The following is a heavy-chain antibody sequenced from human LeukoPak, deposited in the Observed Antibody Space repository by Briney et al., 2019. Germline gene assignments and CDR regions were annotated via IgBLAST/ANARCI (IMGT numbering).Heavy chain of an antibody. V-gene: IGHV1-2*02. CDR2: INPNSGGT. CDR1: RYTFTGYY. D-gene: IGHD3-10*01. Sequence: ASVKVSCKASRYTFTGYYMHWVRQAPGQGLEWMGWINPNSGGTNYAQKFQGRVTMTRDTSISTAYMELSRLRSDDTAVYYCARGAGGPYYGSGSYEGNFDYWGQGTLVTVSS. J-gene: IGHJ4*02. CDR3: ARGAGGPYYGSGSYEGNFDY.